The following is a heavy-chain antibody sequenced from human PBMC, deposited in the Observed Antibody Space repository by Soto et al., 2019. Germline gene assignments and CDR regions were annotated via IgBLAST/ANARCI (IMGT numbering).Heavy chain of an antibody. Sequence: ASVKVSCKASGYTFTSYAMNWVRQAPGQRLEWMGWINAGNGNTKYSQKFQGRVTITRDTSASTAYMELSSLRSEDTAVYYCARDPYHVLMVNAPNLYGMDVWGQGTTVTVSS. V-gene: IGHV1-3*01. D-gene: IGHD2-8*01. CDR1: GYTFTSYA. CDR2: INAGNGNT. J-gene: IGHJ6*02. CDR3: ARDPYHVLMVNAPNLYGMDV.